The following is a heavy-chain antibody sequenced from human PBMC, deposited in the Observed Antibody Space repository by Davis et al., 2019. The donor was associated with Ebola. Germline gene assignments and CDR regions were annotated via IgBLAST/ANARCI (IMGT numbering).Heavy chain of an antibody. D-gene: IGHD4-11*01. V-gene: IGHV3-11*05. Sequence: GESLKISCAASGFTFSDYYMSWIRQAPGKGLEWVSYISSSSSYTNYADSVKGRFTISRDNAKNSLYLQMNSLRAEDTALYYCAKDTDWGQGTLVTVSS. J-gene: IGHJ4*02. CDR1: GFTFSDYY. CDR2: ISSSSSYT. CDR3: AKDTD.